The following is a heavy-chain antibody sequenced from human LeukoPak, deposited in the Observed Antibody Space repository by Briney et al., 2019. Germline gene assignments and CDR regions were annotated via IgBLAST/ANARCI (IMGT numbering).Heavy chain of an antibody. Sequence: SETLSLTCTVSGGSISSSSYYWGWIRQPPGKGLEWIGSIYYSGSTYYNPSLKSRVTISVDTSKNQYSLRLSSVTAADTAVYYCAREKPRGDFQHWGQGTLVTVSS. CDR3: AREKPRGDFQH. CDR1: GGSISSSSYY. CDR2: IYYSGST. V-gene: IGHV4-39*07. J-gene: IGHJ1*01.